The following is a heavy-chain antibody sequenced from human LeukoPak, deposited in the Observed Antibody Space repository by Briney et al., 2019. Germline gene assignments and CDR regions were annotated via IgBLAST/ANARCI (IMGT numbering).Heavy chain of an antibody. D-gene: IGHD4-17*01. CDR3: ARHYNDYVVVTGYFDY. J-gene: IGHJ4*02. V-gene: IGHV4-59*08. CDR2: IYYSGST. Sequence: SETLSLTCTVSGGSISSYYWSWIRQPPGKGLEWIGYIYYSGSTNYNPSLKSRVTVSVDTSKNQFSLKLSSVTAADTAVYYCARHYNDYVVVTGYFDYWGQGTLVTVSS. CDR1: GGSISSYY.